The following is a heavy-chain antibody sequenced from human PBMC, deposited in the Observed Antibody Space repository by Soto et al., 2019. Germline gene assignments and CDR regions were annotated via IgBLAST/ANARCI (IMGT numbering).Heavy chain of an antibody. CDR1: GGSFSDNY. CDR2: ISPSGIT. V-gene: IGHV4-34*01. J-gene: IGHJ4*02. D-gene: IGHD3-10*01. Sequence: SETLSLTCAVYGGSFSDNYWTWFRQPPGKGLEWIGEISPSGITKYIASLRRRATISVDTSKRHYSLKVTSVTGADTAVYYCVTSLWFGTQPEIWGQGDLVTVSS. CDR3: VTSLWFGTQPEI.